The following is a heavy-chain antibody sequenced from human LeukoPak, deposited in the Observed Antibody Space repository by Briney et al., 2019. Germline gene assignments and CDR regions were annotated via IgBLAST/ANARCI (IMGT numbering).Heavy chain of an antibody. CDR2: ISGNGGTT. CDR3: AKKSGSLDYYFYMDV. V-gene: IGHV3-23*01. CDR1: GFTISDNY. Sequence: GGSLRLSCAASGFTISDNYMSWVRQAPGKGLEWVSTISGNGGTTYYADSVKGRFTISRDNSKNTLYLQVNSLRAEDTAVYYCAKKSGSLDYYFYMDVWGKGTTVTVSS. D-gene: IGHD1-26*01. J-gene: IGHJ6*03.